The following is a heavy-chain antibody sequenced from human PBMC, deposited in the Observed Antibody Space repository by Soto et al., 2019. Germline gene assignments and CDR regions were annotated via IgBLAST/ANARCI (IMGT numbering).Heavy chain of an antibody. D-gene: IGHD3-10*01. Sequence: ASVKVSCKTSGYFFTSYYIHWVRQAPGQGLEWMGWINPNNGGTNSAQKFQGRVTMTSDTSINTAYMEITSLRSDDTALYYCAREVTYGGGSFSLGLWGQGTRVTVSS. V-gene: IGHV1-2*02. J-gene: IGHJ4*02. CDR3: AREVTYGGGSFSLGL. CDR2: INPNNGGT. CDR1: GYFFTSYY.